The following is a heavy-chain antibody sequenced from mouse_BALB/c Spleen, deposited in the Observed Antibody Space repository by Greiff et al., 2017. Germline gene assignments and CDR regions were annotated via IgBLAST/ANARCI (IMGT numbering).Heavy chain of an antibody. J-gene: IGHJ3*01. Sequence: EVKVVESGGGLVQPGGSLKLSCAASGFTFSSYGMSWVRQTPDKRLELVATINSNGGSTYYPDSVKGRFTISRDNAKNTLYLQMSSLKSEDTAMYYCARDTYYDGYYLAWFAYWGQGTLVTVSA. CDR3: ARDTYYDGYYLAWFAY. D-gene: IGHD2-3*01. CDR2: INSNGGST. V-gene: IGHV5-6-3*01. CDR1: GFTFSSYG.